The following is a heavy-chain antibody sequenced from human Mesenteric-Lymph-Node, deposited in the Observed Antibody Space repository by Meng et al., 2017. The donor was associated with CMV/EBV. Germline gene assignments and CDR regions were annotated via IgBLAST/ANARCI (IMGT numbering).Heavy chain of an antibody. Sequence: SETLSLTCSVSGGSISNYCWSWIRQSPGKGLEWIGYFSKSGSTNYNPSLKSRVGISVDTSKNQISLELNSVSAADTAVYYCARGGIAARPGYFDYWGQGTLVTVSS. CDR1: GGSISNYC. J-gene: IGHJ4*02. CDR3: ARGGIAARPGYFDY. CDR2: FSKSGST. D-gene: IGHD6-6*01. V-gene: IGHV4-59*01.